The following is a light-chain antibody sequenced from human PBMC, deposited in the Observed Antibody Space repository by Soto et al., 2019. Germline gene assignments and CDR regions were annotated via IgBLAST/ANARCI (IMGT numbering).Light chain of an antibody. J-gene: IGKJ5*01. CDR2: GAS. CDR1: QTVSNNY. CDR3: QQYAGPPTT. V-gene: IGKV3-20*01. Sequence: EVVWPQSPGTLSLSPGDRATLSCRASQTVSNNYLAWCQQKPGQAPRVIMYGASRRATGIPDRFSGGGSGTDFTLTISRLEPEDFAVYFCQQYAGPPTTFGQGTRLEIK.